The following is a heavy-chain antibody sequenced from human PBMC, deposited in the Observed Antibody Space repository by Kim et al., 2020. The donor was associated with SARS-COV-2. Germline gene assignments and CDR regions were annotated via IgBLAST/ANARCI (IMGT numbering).Heavy chain of an antibody. V-gene: IGHV4-31*03. J-gene: IGHJ3*01. CDR3: AIADMNPKPPDAFDV. D-gene: IGHD2-15*01. Sequence: SETLSLTCSVSGVSISRGGHYWTWIRQHPGKGLEWIGYIYDSGKTDYNPSLKSRVSISIDTSRNQFSLKLRSVSAADTAVYYCAIADMNPKPPDAFDVWGQGTLVTVSS. CDR2: IYDSGKT. CDR1: GVSISRGGHY.